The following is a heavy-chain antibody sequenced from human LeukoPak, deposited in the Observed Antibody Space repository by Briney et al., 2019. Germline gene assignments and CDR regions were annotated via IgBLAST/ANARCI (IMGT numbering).Heavy chain of an antibody. D-gene: IGHD1-26*01. V-gene: IGHV1-2*02. CDR2: INPNSGGT. CDR3: ARARPIYSGSSLKRYYMDV. J-gene: IGHJ6*03. CDR1: GYTFTGYY. Sequence: GASVKVSCKASGYTFTGYYMHWVRQAPGQGLEWMGWINPNSGGTNYAQKFQGRVTMTRVTSISTAYMELSRLRSDDTAVYYCARARPIYSGSSLKRYYMDVWGKGTTVTISS.